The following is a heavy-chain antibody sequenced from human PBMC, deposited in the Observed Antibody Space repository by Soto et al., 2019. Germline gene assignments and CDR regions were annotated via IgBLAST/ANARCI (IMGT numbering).Heavy chain of an antibody. V-gene: IGHV3-30-3*01. D-gene: IGHD5-12*01. Sequence: GGSLRISCAASGFTFSSYAMPWVRQAPGKVLDLVAVISYDGINKYYAYSVKGRFTISRDNSKNTLYLQMNSLRAEDTAVYYCSSDLKRWLQLRGDYYVMEVWGQCTTVNDSS. CDR3: SSDLKRWLQLRGDYYVMEV. CDR1: GFTFSSYA. CDR2: ISYDGINK. J-gene: IGHJ6*02.